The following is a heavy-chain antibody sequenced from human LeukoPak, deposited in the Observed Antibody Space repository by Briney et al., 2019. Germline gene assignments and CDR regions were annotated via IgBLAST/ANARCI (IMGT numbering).Heavy chain of an antibody. J-gene: IGHJ4*02. Sequence: ASVKVSCKASGYTFTGYYIHWVRQAPGQGLEWMGRINPNSGGTNYAQKFQGRVTMTRDTSINTAYMELSSLRSDDTAVYYCARDHLAAAGSGGWGQGTLVTVSS. CDR1: GYTFTGYY. CDR2: INPNSGGT. V-gene: IGHV1-2*06. D-gene: IGHD6-13*01. CDR3: ARDHLAAAGSGG.